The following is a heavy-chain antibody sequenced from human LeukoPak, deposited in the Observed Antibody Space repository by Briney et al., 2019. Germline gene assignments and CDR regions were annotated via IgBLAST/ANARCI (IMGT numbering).Heavy chain of an antibody. CDR1: GYTFTGYY. Sequence: GASVKVSCKASGYTFTGYYMHWVRQAPGQGLEWMGWINPNSGGTNYAQKFQGRVTMTRDTSISTAYMELSRLRSDDTAVYYCARDSEPLLPSGIAAAGTGDYWGQGTLVTVSS. CDR3: ARDSEPLLPSGIAAAGTGDY. J-gene: IGHJ4*02. CDR2: INPNSGGT. V-gene: IGHV1-2*02. D-gene: IGHD6-13*01.